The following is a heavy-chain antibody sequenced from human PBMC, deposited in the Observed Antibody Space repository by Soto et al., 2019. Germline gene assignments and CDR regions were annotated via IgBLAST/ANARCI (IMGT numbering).Heavy chain of an antibody. CDR1: GVTFSTYW. CDR3: VRDRGYPDSFDV. J-gene: IGHJ3*01. Sequence: GGSLRLSCAASGVTFSTYWMHWVRQAPGKGLVWVSHINSDGSSTTYADSVKGRFTISRDNAENTLYLQMNSLKAEDTAVYYCVRDRGYPDSFDVWGRGTLVTVSS. V-gene: IGHV3-74*01. CDR2: INSDGSST. D-gene: IGHD3-10*01.